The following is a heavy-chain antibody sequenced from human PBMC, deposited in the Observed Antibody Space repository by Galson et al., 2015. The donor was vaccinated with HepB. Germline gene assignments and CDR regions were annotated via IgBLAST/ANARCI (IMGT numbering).Heavy chain of an antibody. Sequence: SLRLSCAASGFTVSSNYMSWVRQAPGKGLEWVSVIYSGGSTYYADSVKGRFTTSRDNSKNTLYLQMNSLRAEDTAVYYCARDPATTVTTGEESWGQGTLVTVSS. D-gene: IGHD4-17*01. CDR2: IYSGGST. CDR1: GFTVSSNY. CDR3: ARDPATTVTTGEES. V-gene: IGHV3-66*01. J-gene: IGHJ4*02.